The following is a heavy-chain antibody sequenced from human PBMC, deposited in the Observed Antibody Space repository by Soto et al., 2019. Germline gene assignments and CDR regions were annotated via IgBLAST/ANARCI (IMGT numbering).Heavy chain of an antibody. D-gene: IGHD3-16*01. V-gene: IGHV1-18*01. CDR3: AMVDVYVTPSPQDV. CDR2: INAYNGNT. J-gene: IGHJ6*02. Sequence: QVQLVQSGAEVKNPGASLKVSCKASGYRFTSYGIGWVRQAPGQGLEWMGWINAYNGNTNYAQNLQGRVTLTTDTSTSTAYMELRSLRSNDTAVYYCAMVDVYVTPSPQDVWGQGTTVTVSS. CDR1: GYRFTSYG.